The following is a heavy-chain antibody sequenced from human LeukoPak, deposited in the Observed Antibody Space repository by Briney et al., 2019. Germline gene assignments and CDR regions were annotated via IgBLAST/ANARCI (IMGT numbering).Heavy chain of an antibody. V-gene: IGHV3-23*01. CDR2: ITGSGGST. J-gene: IGHJ4*02. D-gene: IGHD3-3*01. Sequence: PGGSLRLSCAASRFTFSTYWMHWVRQAPGKGLEWVSGITGSGGSTYYADSVKGRFTISRDNSKNTLYLQMNSLRAEDTAIYYCARDERLLSFLKWGQGTLVTVSS. CDR1: RFTFSTYW. CDR3: ARDERLLSFLK.